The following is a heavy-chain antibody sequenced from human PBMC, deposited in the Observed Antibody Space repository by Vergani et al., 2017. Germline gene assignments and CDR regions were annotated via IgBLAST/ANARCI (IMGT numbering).Heavy chain of an antibody. CDR3: ARTTGANEDYYYMDV. CDR1: GYTFTSYG. V-gene: IGHV1-18*01. D-gene: IGHD1-1*01. Sequence: QVQLVQSGAEVKKPGASVKVSCKASGYTFTSYGISWVRQAPGQGLEWMGWISAYNGNTNYAQKLQGRVTMTTDTSTNTAYMELRSLTSDDSAVYYCARTTGANEDYYYMDVWGKGTTVTVSS. CDR2: ISAYNGNT. J-gene: IGHJ6*03.